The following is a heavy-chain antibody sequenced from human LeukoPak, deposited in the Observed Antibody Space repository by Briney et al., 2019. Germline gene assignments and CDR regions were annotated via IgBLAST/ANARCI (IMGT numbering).Heavy chain of an antibody. CDR2: IKTDGSST. Sequence: GGSLRLSCAASGFTFSSYAMSWVRQAPGKGLVWVSRIKTDGSSTSYADSVKGRFTISRDNAKNTVYLQMNSLRAEDTAVYYCARVESSSHFDYWGQGTLVTVSS. V-gene: IGHV3-74*01. CDR1: GFTFSSYA. J-gene: IGHJ4*02. CDR3: ARVESSSHFDY. D-gene: IGHD6-13*01.